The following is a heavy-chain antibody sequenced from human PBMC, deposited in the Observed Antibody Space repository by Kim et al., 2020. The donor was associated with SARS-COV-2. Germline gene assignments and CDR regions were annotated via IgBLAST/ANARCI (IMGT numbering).Heavy chain of an antibody. CDR1: GFTFDDYA. CDR3: AKDFYSSSWYLLDN. J-gene: IGHJ4*02. CDR2: ITWSSDNL. D-gene: IGHD6-13*01. V-gene: IGHV3-9*01. Sequence: GGSLRLSCAASGFTFDDYAMHWVRLVPGKGLEWVSGITWSSDNLAYADSVKGRFTISRDNARNSLFLQMNSLKAEDTALYYCAKDFYSSSWYLLDNWGRGTLVTVSS.